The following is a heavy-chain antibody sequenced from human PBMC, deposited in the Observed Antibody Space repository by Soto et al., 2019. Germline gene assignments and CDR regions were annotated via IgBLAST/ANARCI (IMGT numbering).Heavy chain of an antibody. Sequence: PSETLSLTCTVSGGSISSSSYYWGWIRQPPGKGLEWIGSIYYSGSTYYNPSLKSQVTISVDTSKNQFSLKLSSVTAADTAVYYCARRFSPVAGAYYYYYGMDVWGQGTTVTVSS. CDR2: IYYSGST. CDR3: ARRFSPVAGAYYYYYGMDV. V-gene: IGHV4-39*01. J-gene: IGHJ6*02. D-gene: IGHD6-19*01. CDR1: GGSISSSSYY.